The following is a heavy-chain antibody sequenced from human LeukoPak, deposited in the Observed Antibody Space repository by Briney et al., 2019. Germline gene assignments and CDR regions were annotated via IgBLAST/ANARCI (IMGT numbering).Heavy chain of an antibody. J-gene: IGHJ4*02. V-gene: IGHV4-34*01. CDR2: INHSGST. CDR1: GGSFSGYY. CDR3: ARIPKYYDYVWGSYRSSTHFDY. Sequence: PSETLSLTCAVYGGSFSGYYWSWIRQPPGKGLEWIGEINHSGSTSYNPSLKSRVTISVDTSKNQFSLKLSSVTAADTAVYYCARIPKYYDYVWGSYRSSTHFDYWGQGTLVTVSS. D-gene: IGHD3-16*02.